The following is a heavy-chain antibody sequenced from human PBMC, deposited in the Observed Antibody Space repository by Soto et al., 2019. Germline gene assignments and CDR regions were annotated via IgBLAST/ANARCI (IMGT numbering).Heavy chain of an antibody. CDR3: ATTMRISPAMDV. D-gene: IGHD2-2*01. J-gene: IGHJ6*04. V-gene: IGHV3-21*01. Sequence: SLRLACAASVFPFSTYSINLFRQAPGKGLEWVASLSSGGSYISHADSVKGRFTISRDNAKNSLSLQMHNLRAEDTAVYYCATTMRISPAMDVWGKGTTVTVSS. CDR1: VFPFSTYS. CDR2: LSSGGSYI.